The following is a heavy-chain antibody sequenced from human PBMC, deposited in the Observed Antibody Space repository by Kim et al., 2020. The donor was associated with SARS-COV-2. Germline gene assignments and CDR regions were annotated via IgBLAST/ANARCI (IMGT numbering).Heavy chain of an antibody. CDR3: ARGYYGDYERFDY. CDR2: ISSSSSYI. CDR1: GFTFSSYS. Sequence: GGSLRLSCAASGFTFSSYSMNWVRQAPGKGLEWVSSISSSSSYIYYADSVKGRFTISRDNAKNSLYLQMNSLRAEDTAVYYCARGYYGDYERFDYWGQGTLVTVSS. J-gene: IGHJ4*02. V-gene: IGHV3-21*01. D-gene: IGHD4-17*01.